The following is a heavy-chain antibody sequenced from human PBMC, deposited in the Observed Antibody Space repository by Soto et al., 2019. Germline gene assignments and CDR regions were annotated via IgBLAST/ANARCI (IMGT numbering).Heavy chain of an antibody. CDR2: IYYSGRT. CDR3: ARIGHCKYGVCRGVNAFDI. V-gene: IGHV4-39*01. J-gene: IGHJ3*02. CDR1: GDSISSSIYY. Sequence: QLQLQESGPGLVKPSETLSLTCTVSGDSISSSIYYWAWIRQPPGKGLEWIGSIYYSGRTFYNPSRNSRVTISMDTSKTQFSLKLSSVTATDKAVYYWARIGHCKYGVCRGVNAFDIWGQGTMVTVSS. D-gene: IGHD2-15*01.